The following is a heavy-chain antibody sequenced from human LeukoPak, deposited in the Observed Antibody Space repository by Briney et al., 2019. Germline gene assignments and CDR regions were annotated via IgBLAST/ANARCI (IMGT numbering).Heavy chain of an antibody. D-gene: IGHD3-10*01. CDR1: GFTFSSYW. Sequence: GGSLRLSCAASGFTFSSYWMHWVRQAPGKGLVWVSRINSDGSRTIYADSVKGRFTISRDNAKNTLYLQMNSLRAEDTAVYYCGRSPMVRTNLFDYWGQGTLVTVSS. V-gene: IGHV3-74*01. CDR2: INSDGSRT. CDR3: GRSPMVRTNLFDY. J-gene: IGHJ4*02.